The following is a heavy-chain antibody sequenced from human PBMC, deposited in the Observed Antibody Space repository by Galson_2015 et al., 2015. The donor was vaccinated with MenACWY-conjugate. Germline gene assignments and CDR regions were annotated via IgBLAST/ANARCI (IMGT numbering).Heavy chain of an antibody. Sequence: SLRLSCAASGFTFSSYGMHWVRQAPGKGLEWVAVIPYDGSNKYYADSVKGRFTISRDNSKNTLYLQMNSLRAEDTAVYYCAKGVTVVTRYWYFDLWGRGTLVTVSS. V-gene: IGHV3-30*18. J-gene: IGHJ2*01. CDR2: IPYDGSNK. CDR3: AKGVTVVTRYWYFDL. D-gene: IGHD4-23*01. CDR1: GFTFSSYG.